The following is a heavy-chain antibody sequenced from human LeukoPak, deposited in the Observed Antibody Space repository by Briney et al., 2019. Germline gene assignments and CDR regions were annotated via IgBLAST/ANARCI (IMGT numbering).Heavy chain of an antibody. CDR1: GFTFSSYW. Sequence: PGGSLRLSCAASGFTFSSYWMSWVRQAPGKGLEWVANIKQDGSEKYYVDSVKGRFTISRDHAKNSLYLQMNSLRAEDTAVYYCAREGPVGVESMDVWGKGTTVTVSS. CDR2: IKQDGSEK. J-gene: IGHJ6*04. CDR3: AREGPVGVESMDV. D-gene: IGHD5-24*01. V-gene: IGHV3-7*03.